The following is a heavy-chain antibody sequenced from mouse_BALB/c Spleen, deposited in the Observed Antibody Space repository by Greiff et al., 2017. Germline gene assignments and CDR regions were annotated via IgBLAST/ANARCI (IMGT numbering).Heavy chain of an antibody. V-gene: IGHV1S81*02. CDR3: ARRGVCDFDY. CDR1: GYTFTSDW. J-gene: IGHJ2*01. Sequence: QVQLQQPGAELVKPGASVKLSCKASGYTFTSDWMHRVKQRPGQGLVWIGEINPSNGRTNYNEKFKSKATLTVDKSSSTAYMQLSSLTSEDSAVYYCARRGVCDFDYWGQGTTLTVSA. CDR2: INPSNGRT.